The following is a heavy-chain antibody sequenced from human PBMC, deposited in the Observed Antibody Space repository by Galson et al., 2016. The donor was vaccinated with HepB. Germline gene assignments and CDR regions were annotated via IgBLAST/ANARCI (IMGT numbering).Heavy chain of an antibody. CDR1: GTSVSSGDYY. CDR3: ARYDESVKNWPLRSHNWIDP. J-gene: IGHJ5*02. V-gene: IGHV4-31*03. CDR2: TSDSGST. D-gene: IGHD2/OR15-2a*01. Sequence: TLSLTCTVSGTSVSSGDYYWTWIRQRAGEGLEWIGYTSDSGSTYYNPSLKSRLTISVDTSKNQFSLDLNTVTPADTAVYFCARYDESVKNWPLRSHNWIDPWGQGTLVTVSS.